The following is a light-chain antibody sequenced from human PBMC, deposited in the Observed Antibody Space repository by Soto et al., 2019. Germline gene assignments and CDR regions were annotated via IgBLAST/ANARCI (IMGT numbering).Light chain of an antibody. CDR2: GAS. Sequence: DIQLTQSPSFLSASVGDRVTISCRASQGISDYLSWYQQKPGKAPTLLIYGASTLQSGGPSRFSGSASWTAFTLPIISLQPEDFATYFYQQFNAYPLTFGGGTKLEIK. V-gene: IGKV1-9*01. CDR1: QGISDY. J-gene: IGKJ4*01. CDR3: QQFNAYPLT.